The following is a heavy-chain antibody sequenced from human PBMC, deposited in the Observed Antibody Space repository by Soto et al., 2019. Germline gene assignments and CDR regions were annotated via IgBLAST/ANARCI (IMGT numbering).Heavy chain of an antibody. CDR2: IHYTGSA. D-gene: IGHD4-17*01. CDR3: ARGGDYATT. CDR1: GGSIENGCYY. Sequence: QVQLQESGPGLLKPSQTLSLTCTVSGGSIENGCYYWIRIRPHPEKGLEWLGSIHYTGSAFYNPSVKSRVAMSVDTSKNHFSLTLTSVTVADTATYYCARGGDYATTWGQGSLVVVSS. V-gene: IGHV4-31*03. J-gene: IGHJ5*02.